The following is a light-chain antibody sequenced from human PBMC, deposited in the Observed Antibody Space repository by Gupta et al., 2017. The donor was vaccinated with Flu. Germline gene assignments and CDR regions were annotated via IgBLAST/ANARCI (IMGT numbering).Light chain of an antibody. CDR2: WAS. J-gene: IGKJ1*01. CDR1: RSVLYNSNNKNY. Sequence: DIVMTQSPDSLAVSLGERATINCRSSRSVLYNSNNKNYLAWYQQKPGQPPKLLIYWASTRESGVPDRFSGCGSGTDFTLTISSLQAEDVAVYYCQQYYATASWTFGQGTKVEIK. CDR3: QQYYATASWT. V-gene: IGKV4-1*01.